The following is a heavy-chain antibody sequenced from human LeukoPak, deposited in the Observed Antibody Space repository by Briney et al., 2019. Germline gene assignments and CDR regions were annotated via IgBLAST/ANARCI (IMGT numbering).Heavy chain of an antibody. Sequence: PSETLSLTCTVSGGSISSYYWSWIRQPPGKGLEWIGYIYYSGSTNYNSSLKSRVTISVDTSKNQFSLKLRFVTAADTAVYYCARVRCSGGSCPYYYYYYYMDVWGKGTTVTVSS. CDR2: IYYSGST. J-gene: IGHJ6*03. CDR3: ARVRCSGGSCPYYYYYYYMDV. V-gene: IGHV4-59*12. CDR1: GGSISSYY. D-gene: IGHD2-15*01.